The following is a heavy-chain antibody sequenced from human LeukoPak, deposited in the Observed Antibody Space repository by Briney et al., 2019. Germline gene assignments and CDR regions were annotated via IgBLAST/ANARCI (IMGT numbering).Heavy chain of an antibody. CDR3: ARRYSGSYGAFDI. D-gene: IGHD1-26*01. Sequence: GGSLRLSCAASGFTVSSNYMSWVRQAPGKGLEWVSSISSSSSYIYYADSVKGRFTISRDNAKNSLYLQMNSLRAEDTAVYYCARRYSGSYGAFDIWGQGTMVTVSS. CDR2: ISSSSSYI. J-gene: IGHJ3*02. CDR1: GFTVSSNY. V-gene: IGHV3-21*01.